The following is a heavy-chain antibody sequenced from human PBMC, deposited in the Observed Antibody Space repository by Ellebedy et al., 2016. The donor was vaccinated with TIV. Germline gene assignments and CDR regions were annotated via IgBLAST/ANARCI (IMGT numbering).Heavy chain of an antibody. D-gene: IGHD5-24*01. CDR3: VRDER. CDR1: GFGFSKYW. CDR2: IEQAGSET. J-gene: IGHJ3*01. V-gene: IGHV3-7*01. Sequence: GESLKISXEGSGFGFSKYWLSWVRQAPGKGPEWVANIEQAGSETYYVDSVEGRFTISRDNYKNSLYLQMNNLRAEDTAVYYCVRDERWGQGTVVTVSS.